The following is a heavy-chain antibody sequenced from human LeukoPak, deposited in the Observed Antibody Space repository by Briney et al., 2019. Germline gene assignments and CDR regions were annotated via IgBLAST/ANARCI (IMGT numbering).Heavy chain of an antibody. J-gene: IGHJ2*01. CDR2: IYYSGST. V-gene: IGHV4-59*01. CDR1: GGSISSYY. CDR3: ARDSGDRWSPYWYFDL. Sequence: SETLSLTCTVSGGSISSYYWSWIRQPPGKGLEWIGYIYYSGSTNYNPSLKSRVTISVDTSKNQFSLKLSSETAADTAVYYCARDSGDRWSPYWYFDLWGRGTLVTVSS. D-gene: IGHD4-23*01.